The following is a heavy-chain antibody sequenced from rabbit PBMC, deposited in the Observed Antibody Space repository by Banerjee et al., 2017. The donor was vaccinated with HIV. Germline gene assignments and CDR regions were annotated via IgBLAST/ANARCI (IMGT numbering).Heavy chain of an antibody. CDR2: INAGGSA. D-gene: IGHD3-1*01. Sequence: QSLEESGGGLVKPGGTLTLTCKASGIDFSSGYDMCWVRQAPGKGLEYIGTINAGGSAYYASWVNGRFTISRDTNENAMSLQMTSLTAADTATYFCARVVVGSLNLWGQGTLVTVS. J-gene: IGHJ4*01. CDR1: GIDFSSGYD. V-gene: IGHV1S28*01. CDR3: ARVVVGSLNL.